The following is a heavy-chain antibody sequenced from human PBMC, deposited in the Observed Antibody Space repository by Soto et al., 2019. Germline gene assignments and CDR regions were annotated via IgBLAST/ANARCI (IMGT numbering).Heavy chain of an antibody. CDR2: IYYSGDT. CDR3: ARDRNKLWKNDAFDI. CDR1: GDSLNSYY. V-gene: IGHV4-59*01. Sequence: QVQLQKSGPGLVKPSETLSLTCSVSGDSLNSYYWSWIRQSPGKGLEWLGYIYYSGDTKYNPSLQSRISISVDTTENQFSLRLSSVTAADTAVYFCARDRNKLWKNDAFDIWGQGTMVTVSS. D-gene: IGHD1-1*01. J-gene: IGHJ3*02.